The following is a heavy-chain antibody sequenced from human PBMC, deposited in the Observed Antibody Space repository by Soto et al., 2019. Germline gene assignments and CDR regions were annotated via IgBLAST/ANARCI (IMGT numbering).Heavy chain of an antibody. Sequence: SETLSLTCTVSGGSIISGYWSWIRQPPGKGLEWIGYISYSGNTNYNPSLKSRVTMSVDTPKNQFSLRLSSVTTADTAVYYCAGSTRWAFDYWGQGTLVTVSS. D-gene: IGHD1-1*01. CDR2: ISYSGNT. CDR3: AGSTRWAFDY. CDR1: GGSIISGY. J-gene: IGHJ4*02. V-gene: IGHV4-59*01.